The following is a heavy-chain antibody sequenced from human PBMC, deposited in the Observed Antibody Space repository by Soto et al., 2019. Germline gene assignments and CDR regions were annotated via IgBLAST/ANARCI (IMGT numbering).Heavy chain of an antibody. V-gene: IGHV3-53*01. CDR1: GFTVSSNY. Sequence: EVLLVESGGGLIQPGGSLRLSCAASGFTVSSNYMSWVRQAPGKGLEWVSVIYSGGSTYYADSVKGRFTISRDNSKNTLYLQMNSLRAEDTAVYYCARAMGYDSSGYYSFYYYYYGMDVWGQGTTVTVSS. CDR3: ARAMGYDSSGYYSFYYYYYGMDV. D-gene: IGHD3-22*01. J-gene: IGHJ6*02. CDR2: IYSGGST.